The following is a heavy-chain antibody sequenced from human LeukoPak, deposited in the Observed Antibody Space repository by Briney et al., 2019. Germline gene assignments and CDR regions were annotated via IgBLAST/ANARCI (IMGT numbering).Heavy chain of an antibody. CDR1: GGSFSGYY. V-gene: IGHV4-34*01. CDR3: ARHRYYMDV. CDR2: INHRGST. Sequence: SEALSLTCAVYGGSFSGYYWSWICQPPGKGLEWIGEINHRGSTNYNPSLKSRVTISVDTSKNHFSLKLTSVTAADTAVYYCARHRYYMDVWGKGTTVTISS. J-gene: IGHJ6*03.